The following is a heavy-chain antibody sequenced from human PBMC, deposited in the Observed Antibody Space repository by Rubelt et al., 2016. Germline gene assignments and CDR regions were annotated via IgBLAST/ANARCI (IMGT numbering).Heavy chain of an antibody. J-gene: IGHJ4*02. CDR3: AGVGALAARKIYYFDY. V-gene: IGHV1-18*01. CDR1: GYTFTSYG. D-gene: IGHD6-6*01. Sequence: QVQLVQSGAEVKKPGASVKVSCKASGYTFTSYGISWVRQAPGQGLEWMGWISAYNGNTNYAQKLQGRVTMTTDTSTGTAYMELRSLRSGGTAVYYCAGVGALAARKIYYFDYWGQGTLVTVSS. CDR2: ISAYNGNT.